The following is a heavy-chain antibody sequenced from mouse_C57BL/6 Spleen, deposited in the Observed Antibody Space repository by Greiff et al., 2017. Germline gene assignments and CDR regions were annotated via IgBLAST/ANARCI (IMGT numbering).Heavy chain of an antibody. CDR1: GFTFSDYG. V-gene: IGHV5-15*01. D-gene: IGHD2-4*01. CDR3: ASLYDYDNYAMDY. J-gene: IGHJ4*01. CDR2: ISNLAYSI. Sequence: EVMLVESGGGLVQPGGSLKLSCAASGFTFSDYGMAWVRPAPRQGPEWVALISNLAYSIYYADTVTGRFTISRENAKNTLYLAMSSLRSEDTSMYYCASLYDYDNYAMDYWGHGASVTVS.